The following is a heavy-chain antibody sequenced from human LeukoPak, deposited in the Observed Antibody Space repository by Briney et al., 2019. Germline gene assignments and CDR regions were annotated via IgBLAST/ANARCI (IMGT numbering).Heavy chain of an antibody. CDR2: ISWNSGSI. J-gene: IGHJ3*02. D-gene: IGHD6-19*01. V-gene: IGHV3-9*03. CDR1: GFTFGDYA. CDR3: AKTYSSGWADAFDI. Sequence: GRSLRLSCAASGFTFGDYAMHWVRQAPGKGLEWVSGISWNSGSIGYADSVKGRFTISRDNAKNSLYLQMNSLRAEDVALYYRAKTYSSGWADAFDIWGQGTMVTVSS.